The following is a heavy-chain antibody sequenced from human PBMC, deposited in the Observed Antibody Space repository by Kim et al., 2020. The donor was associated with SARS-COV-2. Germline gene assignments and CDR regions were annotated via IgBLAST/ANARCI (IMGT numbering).Heavy chain of an antibody. CDR3: ARQEINCSGGSCYSEFDY. CDR2: IDPSDSYT. CDR1: GYSFTSYW. D-gene: IGHD2-15*01. Sequence: GESLKISCKGSGYSFTSYWISWVRQMPGKGLEWVGRIDPSDSYTNYSPSFQGHVTISADKSISTAYLQWSSLKASDTAMYYCARQEINCSGGSCYSEFDYWGQGTPVTVSS. V-gene: IGHV5-10-1*01. J-gene: IGHJ4*02.